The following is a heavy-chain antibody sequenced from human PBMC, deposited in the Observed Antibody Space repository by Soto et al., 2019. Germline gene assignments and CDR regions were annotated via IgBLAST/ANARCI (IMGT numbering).Heavy chain of an antibody. Sequence: EVQLVESGGGLVQPGGSLRLSCAASGFTLSSYSMHWVRQAPGKGLEWVSYISGSGGTIYYADSVKGRFTISRYNAKNSLSVQMNSLRDEDTAVYFCARETGLRSSGWSYYFDFWGQGTRVTVSS. J-gene: IGHJ4*02. V-gene: IGHV3-48*02. D-gene: IGHD6-19*01. CDR3: ARETGLRSSGWSYYFDF. CDR1: GFTLSSYS. CDR2: ISGSGGTI.